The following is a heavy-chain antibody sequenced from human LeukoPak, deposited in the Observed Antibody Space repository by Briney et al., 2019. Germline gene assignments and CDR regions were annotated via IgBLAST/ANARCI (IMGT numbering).Heavy chain of an antibody. CDR1: GYTFTSYD. J-gene: IGHJ6*03. Sequence: GASVKVSCKASGYTFTSYDISWVRQATGQGLEWMGWMNPNSGNTGYAQKFQGRVTITRNTSISTAYMELSSLRSEDTAVYYCARDDPQYCSSTSCYSYYMDVWGKGTTVTVSS. V-gene: IGHV1-8*03. CDR2: MNPNSGNT. D-gene: IGHD2-2*01. CDR3: ARDDPQYCSSTSCYSYYMDV.